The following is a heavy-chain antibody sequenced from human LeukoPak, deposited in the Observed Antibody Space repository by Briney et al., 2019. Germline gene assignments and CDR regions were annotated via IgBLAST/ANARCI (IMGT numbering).Heavy chain of an antibody. CDR2: IYYSGST. V-gene: IGHV4-59*01. CDR1: GGSISSYY. D-gene: IGHD5-12*01. Sequence: PSETLSLTCTVSGGSISSYYWSWIRQPPGKGLGWSGYIYYSGSTNYNPSLKSRVTISVDTSKNQFSLKLSSVTAADTAVYYCARVSEGLEWLRFDYWGQGTLVTVSS. CDR3: ARVSEGLEWLRFDY. J-gene: IGHJ4*02.